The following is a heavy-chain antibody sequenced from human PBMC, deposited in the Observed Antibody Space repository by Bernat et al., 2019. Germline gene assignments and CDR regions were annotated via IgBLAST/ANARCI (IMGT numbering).Heavy chain of an antibody. CDR2: IYWDDDK. Sequence: QITLKESGPTLVKPTQTLTLTCSFSGFSLGTSGVAVGWIRQPPGKALEWLALIYWDDDKRYSPSLRSRLTITKDTSKNRVVLTMTNMDPVDTGTYYCVHRQAAALDNFFDPWGQGALVTVSS. D-gene: IGHD6-13*01. J-gene: IGHJ5*02. CDR3: VHRQAAALDNFFDP. V-gene: IGHV2-5*02. CDR1: GFSLGTSGVA.